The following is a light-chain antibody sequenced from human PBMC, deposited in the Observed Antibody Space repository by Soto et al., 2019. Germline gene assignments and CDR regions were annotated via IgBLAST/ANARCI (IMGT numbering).Light chain of an antibody. Sequence: DSPMTQSPSSLSAYVGDRVTITCRASQGIGNYLAWYQQKPGKVPKLLIYGASTLQSGVPSRFSGSGSGTDFTLTISSLHPEDFATYYCQKYNSAPRTFGQGTKLEIK. CDR2: GAS. CDR1: QGIGNY. V-gene: IGKV1-27*01. J-gene: IGKJ2*01. CDR3: QKYNSAPRT.